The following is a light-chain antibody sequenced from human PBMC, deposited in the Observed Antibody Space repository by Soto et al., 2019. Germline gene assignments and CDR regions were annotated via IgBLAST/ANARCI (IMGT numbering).Light chain of an antibody. J-gene: IGKJ1*01. V-gene: IGKV3-20*01. Sequence: EIVLTQSPGTLSLSPGERATLSCRASQSVSSNYLAWYQQKPGQAPRLLMYGASSRITGIPDRFSGSGSGTDFTLTISRLEPEDFAVYYCRQYGSSPTFGQGTKVEIK. CDR2: GAS. CDR3: RQYGSSPT. CDR1: QSVSSNY.